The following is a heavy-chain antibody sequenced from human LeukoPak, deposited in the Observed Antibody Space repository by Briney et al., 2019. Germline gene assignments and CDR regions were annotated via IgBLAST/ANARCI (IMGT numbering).Heavy chain of an antibody. V-gene: IGHV3-74*01. Sequence: QPGGSLRLSCAASGFIIRDYWMHWARQAPGKGLEWVSCLQSDGVSTRYADSVKGRFTISKDDAKNTLFLEMSSLRAEGTAVYYCVPSAMPYLDYWGQGTLVTVSS. CDR1: GFIIRDYW. D-gene: IGHD2-2*01. CDR2: LQSDGVST. J-gene: IGHJ4*02. CDR3: VPSAMPYLDY.